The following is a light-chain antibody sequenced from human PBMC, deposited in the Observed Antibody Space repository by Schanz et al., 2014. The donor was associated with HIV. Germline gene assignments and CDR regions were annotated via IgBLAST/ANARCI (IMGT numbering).Light chain of an antibody. J-gene: IGKJ4*01. Sequence: DIQMTQSPSSLSASVGDRVTITCQASQDISNYLNWYQQKPGKGPKLLIYAASTLQTGVPSRFSGSGSGTDFTLTISNLQPEDFATYYCQVLSSYPFTFGGGTKVEIK. V-gene: IGKV1-9*01. CDR1: QDISNY. CDR2: AAS. CDR3: QVLSSYPFT.